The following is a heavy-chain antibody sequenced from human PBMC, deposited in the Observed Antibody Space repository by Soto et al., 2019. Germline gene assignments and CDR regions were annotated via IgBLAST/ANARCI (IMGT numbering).Heavy chain of an antibody. V-gene: IGHV5-10-1*01. J-gene: IGHJ6*02. CDR3: ARLSARDYDFWSGYSTNYYYGMDV. CDR1: GYSFTSYW. Sequence: ESLKISCKGSGYSFTSYWISWVRQMPGKGLEWMGRIDPSDSYTNYSPSFQGHVTISADKSISTAYLQWSSLKASDTAMYYCARLSARDYDFWSGYSTNYYYGMDVWGQGTTVTVSS. CDR2: IDPSDSYT. D-gene: IGHD3-3*01.